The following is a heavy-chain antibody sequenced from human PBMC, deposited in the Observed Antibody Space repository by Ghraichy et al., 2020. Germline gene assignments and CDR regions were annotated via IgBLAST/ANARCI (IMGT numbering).Heavy chain of an antibody. J-gene: IGHJ4*02. Sequence: GGSLRLSCTASGSIVSSNYMSWVRQAPGTGLEWVSVIFSGGRTSYVDSVKGRFTISRDNSKNSLYLQMNSLRADDTAVYYCARDSGRHLAIYHWGQGTLVTVSS. CDR3: ARDSGRHLAIYH. D-gene: IGHD1-26*01. CDR2: IFSGGRT. V-gene: IGHV3-53*01. CDR1: GSIVSSNY.